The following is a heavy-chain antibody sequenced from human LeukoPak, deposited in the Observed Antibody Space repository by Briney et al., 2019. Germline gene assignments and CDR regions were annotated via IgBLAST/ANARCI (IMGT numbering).Heavy chain of an antibody. J-gene: IGHJ3*02. CDR3: ARVPYYYDSSGHI. D-gene: IGHD3-22*01. CDR2: INHSGST. Sequence: SETLSLTCAVYGGSFSGYYWSWIRQPPGKGLEWIGEINHSGSTNYNPSLKSRVTISVDTSKNQFSLKLSSVTAADTAVYYCARVPYYYDSSGHIWSQGTVVTVSS. V-gene: IGHV4-34*01. CDR1: GGSFSGYY.